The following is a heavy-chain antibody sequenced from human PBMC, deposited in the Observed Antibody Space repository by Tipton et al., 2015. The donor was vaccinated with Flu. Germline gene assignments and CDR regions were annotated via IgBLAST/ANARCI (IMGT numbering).Heavy chain of an antibody. J-gene: IGHJ4*02. CDR3: AKWAFGSSGYYEPYFDS. D-gene: IGHD3-22*01. CDR1: GFTFSTFA. V-gene: IGHV3-23*01. Sequence: SLRLSCAASGFTFSTFAMSWVRQAPGQGLEWVSGISGNSGKAYYADSVKGRFTISRDNSKNTLYLQMNSLRAEDTAVYYCAKWAFGSSGYYEPYFDSWGQGTLVTVSS. CDR2: ISGNSGKA.